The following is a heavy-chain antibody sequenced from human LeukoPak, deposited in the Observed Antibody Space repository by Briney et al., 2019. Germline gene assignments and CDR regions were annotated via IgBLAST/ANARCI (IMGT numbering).Heavy chain of an antibody. CDR2: ISSSGSTI. J-gene: IGHJ4*02. CDR3: ARGASGYDSSGFDY. D-gene: IGHD5-12*01. V-gene: IGHV3-48*03. Sequence: GGSLRLSCAASGFTFSSYEMNWVRQAPGKGLEWVSYISSSGSTIYYADSVKGRFTISRDNAKNSLYLQMNSLRAEDTAVYYCARGASGYDSSGFDYWGQGTLVTVSS. CDR1: GFTFSSYE.